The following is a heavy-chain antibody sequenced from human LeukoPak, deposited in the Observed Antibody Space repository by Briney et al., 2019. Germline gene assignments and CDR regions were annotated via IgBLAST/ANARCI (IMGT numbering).Heavy chain of an antibody. CDR1: GCPFSGYY. J-gene: IGHJ4*02. D-gene: IGHD6-6*01. CDR3: ARVAARRSFGDY. Sequence: PSETLSLTCAVYGCPFSGYYWSWIRQPTGKGLEWIGEINHSGSTNYNPSLKSRVTISVDKSKNQFSLKLSSVTAADTAVYYCARVAARRSFGDYWGQGTLVTVSS. V-gene: IGHV4-34*01. CDR2: INHSGST.